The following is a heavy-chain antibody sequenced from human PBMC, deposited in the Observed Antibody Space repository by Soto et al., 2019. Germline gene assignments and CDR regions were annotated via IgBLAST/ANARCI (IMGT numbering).Heavy chain of an antibody. CDR2: ISSSSSYI. CDR3: ARDLGYCSSTSCYAFDI. D-gene: IGHD2-2*01. CDR1: GFTFSSYS. Sequence: GGSLRPSCAASGFTFSSYSMNWVRQAPGKGLEWVSSISSSSSYIYYADSVKGRFTISRDNAKNSLYLQMNSLRAEDTAVYYCARDLGYCSSTSCYAFDIWGQGTMVTVSS. V-gene: IGHV3-21*01. J-gene: IGHJ3*02.